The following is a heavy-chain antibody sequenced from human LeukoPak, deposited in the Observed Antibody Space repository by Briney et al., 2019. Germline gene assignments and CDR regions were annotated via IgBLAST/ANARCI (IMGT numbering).Heavy chain of an antibody. CDR3: ARDVKGDYSNYLFDY. Sequence: GASVKVSCKASGGTFSSYAISWVRQAPGQGLEWMGGIIPIFGTANYAQKFQGRVTITTDESTSTAYMELSSLRSEDTAVYYCARDVKGDYSNYLFDYWGQGTLVTVSS. CDR1: GGTFSSYA. J-gene: IGHJ4*02. D-gene: IGHD4-11*01. V-gene: IGHV1-69*05. CDR2: IIPIFGTA.